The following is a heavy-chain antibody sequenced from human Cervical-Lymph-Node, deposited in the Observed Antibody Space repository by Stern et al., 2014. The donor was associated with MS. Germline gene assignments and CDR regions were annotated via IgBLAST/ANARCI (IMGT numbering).Heavy chain of an antibody. CDR2: ISYDGRDK. Sequence: VQLVESGGGVVQPGRSLRLSCAASGFVFRRYALYWVRQAPGKGLEWLALISYDGRDKYYTDSVKGRFTVSRDNSNNTVDLEMNSLRLEDTAVYYCAKGGSGSYLDWGQGSLVTVSS. D-gene: IGHD1-26*01. CDR3: AKGGSGSYLD. V-gene: IGHV3-30*04. CDR1: GFVFRRYA. J-gene: IGHJ4*02.